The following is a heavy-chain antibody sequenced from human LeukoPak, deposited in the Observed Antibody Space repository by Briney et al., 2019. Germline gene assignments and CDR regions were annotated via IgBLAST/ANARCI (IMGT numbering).Heavy chain of an antibody. J-gene: IGHJ2*01. CDR3: ARAAYSSTWYSRYFDL. CDR1: GFTFSRYD. Sequence: GGSLRLSSAASGFTFSRYDIHWVRQATGKGLEWVSGIGTAGEIYYAGSVKGRFTISRENAKNSLYLQMNSLRAGDTAVYYCARAAYSSTWYSRYFDLWGRGTLVTVSS. V-gene: IGHV3-13*01. D-gene: IGHD6-13*01. CDR2: IGTAGEI.